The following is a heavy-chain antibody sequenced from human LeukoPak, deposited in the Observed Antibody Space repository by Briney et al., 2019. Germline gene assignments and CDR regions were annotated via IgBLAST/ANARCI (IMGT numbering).Heavy chain of an antibody. J-gene: IGHJ4*02. CDR2: IYYRPTT. CDR3: ARGRDWNYQGYFDY. V-gene: IGHV4-39*07. Sequence: SETLSLTCSVSGDSVGSSKYFWGWIRQPPGKGLEWIGSIYYRPTTFYNASLRSRVTIYLDTSKNQFSLILNSVTAADTATYYCARGRDWNYQGYFDYWGPGSQVTVSS. D-gene: IGHD1-7*01. CDR1: GDSVGSSKYF.